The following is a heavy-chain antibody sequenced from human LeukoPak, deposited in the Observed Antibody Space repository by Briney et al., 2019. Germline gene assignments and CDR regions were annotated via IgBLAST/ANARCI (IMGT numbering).Heavy chain of an antibody. CDR2: IYYSGST. CDR3: ARDQGIRPETNWFDP. J-gene: IGHJ5*02. CDR1: GGSFSGYY. D-gene: IGHD3-10*01. V-gene: IGHV4-34*01. Sequence: SETLSLTCAVYGGSFSGYYWSWIRQPPGKGLEWIGSIYYSGSTYYNPSLKSRVTISVDTSKNQFSLKLSSVTAADTAVYYCARDQGIRPETNWFDPWGQGTLVTVSS.